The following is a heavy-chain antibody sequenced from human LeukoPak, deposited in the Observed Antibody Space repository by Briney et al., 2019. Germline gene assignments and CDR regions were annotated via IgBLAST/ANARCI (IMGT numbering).Heavy chain of an antibody. CDR3: ARAPRNGGNSRSNPQSGIDI. Sequence: SETLSLTCTVFGGSISSGGYYWSWIRQHPGKGLEWIGYIYYSGSTYYNPSLKSRVTISVDTSKNQFSLKLSSVTAADTAVYYCARAPRNGGNSRSNPQSGIDIWGQGTMVTVSS. D-gene: IGHD4-23*01. J-gene: IGHJ3*02. V-gene: IGHV4-31*03. CDR1: GGSISSGGYY. CDR2: IYYSGST.